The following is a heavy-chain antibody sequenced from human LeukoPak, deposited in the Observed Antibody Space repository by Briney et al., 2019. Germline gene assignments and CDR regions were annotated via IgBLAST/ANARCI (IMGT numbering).Heavy chain of an antibody. V-gene: IGHV4-34*01. J-gene: IGHJ4*02. CDR1: GGSFSGYY. Sequence: PSETLSLTCAVYGGSFSGYYWSWIRQPPGRGLEWIGEVNHSGTTNYNPSLKSRVTISVDTSQIQFSLKLTSVTAADTAVYYCARDKDGTIDYWGQGTWSPSPQ. D-gene: IGHD2-2*01. CDR2: VNHSGTT. CDR3: ARDKDGTIDY.